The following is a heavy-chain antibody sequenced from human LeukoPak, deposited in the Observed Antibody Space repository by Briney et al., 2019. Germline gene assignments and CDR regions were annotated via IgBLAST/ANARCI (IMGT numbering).Heavy chain of an antibody. J-gene: IGHJ4*02. D-gene: IGHD3-22*01. CDR2: ISDSGGDT. CDR1: GFTFSSHA. CDR3: AKLGTYDSSGYYYLFDH. Sequence: GGSLRLSCAASGFTFSSHAMSWVRQAPGKGLEWVSSISDSGGDTFYANSVKGRFTVSRDNSKNTLFLQMSSLRAEDTAVYYCAKLGTYDSSGYYYLFDHWGQGTLVTVSS. V-gene: IGHV3-23*01.